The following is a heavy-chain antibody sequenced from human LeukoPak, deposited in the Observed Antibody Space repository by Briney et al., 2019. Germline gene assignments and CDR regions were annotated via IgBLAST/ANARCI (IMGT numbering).Heavy chain of an antibody. CDR3: ARVEWELPGPFDY. J-gene: IGHJ4*02. V-gene: IGHV3-7*03. CDR2: IKQDGSEK. D-gene: IGHD1-26*01. Sequence: GGSLRLSCAASGFTFSSYWMSWVRQAPGKGLEWVANIKQDGSEKYYVDSVKGRFTISRDNAKNSLYLQTNSLRAEDTAVYYCARVEWELPGPFDYWGQGTLVTVSS. CDR1: GFTFSSYW.